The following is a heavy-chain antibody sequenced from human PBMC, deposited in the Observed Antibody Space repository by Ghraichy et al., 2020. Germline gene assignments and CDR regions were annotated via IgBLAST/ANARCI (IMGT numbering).Heavy chain of an antibody. J-gene: IGHJ4*02. D-gene: IGHD5-24*01. Sequence: GGSLRLSCAAYRSADRNHYMDSLRHAPGKGLEWVGRTRNKANSYTTEYAASVKGRFTISRDDSKNSLYLQMNSLKTEDTAVYYCARDLKGDGFDYWGQGTLATV. CDR3: ARDLKGDGFDY. CDR2: TRNKANSYTT. V-gene: IGHV3-72*01. CDR1: RSADRNHY.